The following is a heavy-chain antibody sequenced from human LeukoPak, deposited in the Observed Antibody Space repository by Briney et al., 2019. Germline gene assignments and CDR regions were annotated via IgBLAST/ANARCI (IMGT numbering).Heavy chain of an antibody. J-gene: IGHJ4*02. CDR2: IYESGTT. V-gene: IGHV4-34*01. CDR3: ARGAWATRLAS. D-gene: IGHD2-15*01. CDR1: GESLNSYY. Sequence: PSETLSLTCAVYGESLNSYYWSWVRQPPGEGLEWIGEIYESGTTKYNPSLKSRVAISMVPSKQRFSLRLSSVTAADTAVYYCARGAWATRLASWGLGTPVIVSS.